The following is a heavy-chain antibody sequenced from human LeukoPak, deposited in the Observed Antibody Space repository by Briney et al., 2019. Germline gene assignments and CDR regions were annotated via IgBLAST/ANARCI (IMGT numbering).Heavy chain of an antibody. V-gene: IGHV4-4*07. Sequence: SETLSLTCTVSGASISNYYWSWIRQPAGKGLEWIGRIYTSGSTNYNPSLKSRVTISVDTSKNQFSLKLSSVTAADTAVYYCARVSPVVQDAFDIWGQGTMVTVSS. CDR2: IYTSGST. J-gene: IGHJ3*02. CDR3: ARVSPVVQDAFDI. D-gene: IGHD2-15*01. CDR1: GASISNYY.